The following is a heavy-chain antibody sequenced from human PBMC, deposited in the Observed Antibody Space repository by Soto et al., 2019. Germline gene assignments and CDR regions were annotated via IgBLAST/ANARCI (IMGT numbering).Heavy chain of an antibody. Sequence: GASVKVSCKASGGTFSSYAISWVRQAPGQGLEWMGGIIPIFGTANYAQKFQGRVTITADESTSTAYMELSSLRSEDTAVYYCARARWIQLPTPYYYYGMDVWGQGTTVTVSS. J-gene: IGHJ6*02. CDR1: GGTFSSYA. CDR3: ARARWIQLPTPYYYYGMDV. CDR2: IIPIFGTA. V-gene: IGHV1-69*13. D-gene: IGHD5-18*01.